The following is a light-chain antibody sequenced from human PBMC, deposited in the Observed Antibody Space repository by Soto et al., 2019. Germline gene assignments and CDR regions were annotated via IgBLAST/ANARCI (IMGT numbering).Light chain of an antibody. Sequence: QSVLTQPPSASGTPGQRVTISCSGSSSNIGSNTVNWYQQLPGTAPKLLIYSNNQRPSGVPDRLSGSKSCTSASLAISGLQSEDEADYYCAAWDDSLNGRYVFGTGTKLTVL. J-gene: IGLJ1*01. V-gene: IGLV1-44*01. CDR1: SSNIGSNT. CDR3: AAWDDSLNGRYV. CDR2: SNN.